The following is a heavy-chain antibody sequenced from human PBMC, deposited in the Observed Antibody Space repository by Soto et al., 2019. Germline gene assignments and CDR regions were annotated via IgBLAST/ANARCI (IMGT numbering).Heavy chain of an antibody. Sequence: ASVKVSCKASGYTFTGYYMHWVRQAPGQGLEWMGWINPNSGGTNYAQKFQGRVTMTRDTSISTAYMELSRLRSDDTAVYYCARALDGRDYYDSSGYYYVMGWFDPWGQGTLVTVSS. CDR2: INPNSGGT. V-gene: IGHV1-2*02. J-gene: IGHJ5*02. CDR3: ARALDGRDYYDSSGYYYVMGWFDP. CDR1: GYTFTGYY. D-gene: IGHD3-22*01.